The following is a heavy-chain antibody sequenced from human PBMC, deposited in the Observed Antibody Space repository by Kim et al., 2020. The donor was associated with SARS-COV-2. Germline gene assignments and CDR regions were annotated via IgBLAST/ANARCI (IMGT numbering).Heavy chain of an antibody. CDR2: MTGSGACT. J-gene: IGHJ5*02. CDR3: AKDTIAGDKVVCLDP. D-gene: IGHD5-12*01. V-gene: IGHV3-23*01. CDR1: GFTFSTYA. Sequence: GGSLRLSCAASGFTFSTYALTWVRQAPGKGLEWVATMTGSGACTDYADSVKGRFTISRDNSKNTLYLQMNSLRAEDTALYYCAKDTIAGDKVVCLDPWGQRTQVTVP.